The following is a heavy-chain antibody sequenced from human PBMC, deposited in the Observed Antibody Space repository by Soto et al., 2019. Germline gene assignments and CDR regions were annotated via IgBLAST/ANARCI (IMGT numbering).Heavy chain of an antibody. CDR1: LYTLADIS. CDR2: FDPEDGET. D-gene: IGHD2-15*01. J-gene: IGHJ3*02. V-gene: IGHV1-24*01. Sequence: ASVEVCCKVSLYTLADISIHWVRQATGKGLEGMGGFDPEDGETIYAQKFQGRVTMTEDTSTDTAYMELSSLRSEDTAVYYCATDPPCSGGSCYSDAFDIWGQGTMVTV. CDR3: ATDPPCSGGSCYSDAFDI.